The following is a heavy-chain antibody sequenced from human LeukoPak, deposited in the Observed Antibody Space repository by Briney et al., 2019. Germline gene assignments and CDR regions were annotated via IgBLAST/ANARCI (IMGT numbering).Heavy chain of an antibody. D-gene: IGHD2-15*01. CDR3: ARQVVASKGVRRYYYGMDV. CDR2: IKEDGSEK. V-gene: IGHV3-7*01. J-gene: IGHJ6*02. Sequence: GGSLRLSCAASGFTFSSYWMTWVRQAPGKGLEWVANIKEDGSEKYYVDSVKGRFTISRDNAKNSLYLQMNSLRAGDTAVYYCARQVVASKGVRRYYYGMDVWGQGTTVTVSS. CDR1: GFTFSSYW.